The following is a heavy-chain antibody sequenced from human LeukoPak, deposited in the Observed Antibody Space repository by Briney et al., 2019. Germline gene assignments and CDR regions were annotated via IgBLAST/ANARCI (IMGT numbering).Heavy chain of an antibody. V-gene: IGHV4-38-2*02. CDR2: IYHSGST. D-gene: IGHD3-3*01. Sequence: SETLSLTCTVSGYSISSGYYWGWIRQPPGKGLEWIGSIYHSGSTYYNPPLKSRVTISVDTSKNQFSLKLSSVTAADTAVYYCARGDSGLWSGYFDYWGQGTLVTVSS. J-gene: IGHJ4*02. CDR1: GYSISSGYY. CDR3: ARGDSGLWSGYFDY.